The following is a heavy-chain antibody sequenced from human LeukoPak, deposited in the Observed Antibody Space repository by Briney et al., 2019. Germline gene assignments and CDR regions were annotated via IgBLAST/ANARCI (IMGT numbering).Heavy chain of an antibody. CDR3: ARVKEYQMLYGGFDP. V-gene: IGHV3-11*04. CDR2: ISSSGSTI. D-gene: IGHD2-2*02. CDR1: GFTFSDYY. Sequence: GGSLRLSCAASGFTFSDYYMSWIRQAPGKGLEWVSYISSSGSTIYYADSVKGRFTISRDNAKNSLYLQMNSLRAEDTAIYYCARVKEYQMLYGGFDPWGQGTLVTVSS. J-gene: IGHJ5*02.